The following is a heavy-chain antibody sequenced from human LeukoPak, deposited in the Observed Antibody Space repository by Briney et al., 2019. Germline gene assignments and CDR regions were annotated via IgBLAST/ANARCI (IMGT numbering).Heavy chain of an antibody. V-gene: IGHV3-15*01. Sequence: GGSLRLSCAASGFTFSNAWMSWVRQAPGKGLEWVGRIKSKTDGGTTDYAAPVKGRFTISRDDSKNTLYLQMNSLKTEDTAVYYCARASLGRPYSLPDYWGQGTLVTVSS. CDR1: GFTFSNAW. J-gene: IGHJ4*02. CDR2: IKSKTDGGTT. D-gene: IGHD3-16*01. CDR3: ARASLGRPYSLPDY.